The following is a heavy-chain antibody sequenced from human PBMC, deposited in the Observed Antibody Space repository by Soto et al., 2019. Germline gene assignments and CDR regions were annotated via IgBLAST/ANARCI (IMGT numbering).Heavy chain of an antibody. Sequence: SVKVSCKASGGTFSSYAISWVRQAPGQGLEWMGGIIPIFGTANYAQKFQGRVTITADKSTSTAYMELSSLRSEDTAVYYCARVERTTMIVVDTGDYYYGMDVWGQGTTVTVSS. CDR2: IIPIFGTA. CDR1: GGTFSSYA. CDR3: ARVERTTMIVVDTGDYYYGMDV. J-gene: IGHJ6*02. V-gene: IGHV1-69*06. D-gene: IGHD3-22*01.